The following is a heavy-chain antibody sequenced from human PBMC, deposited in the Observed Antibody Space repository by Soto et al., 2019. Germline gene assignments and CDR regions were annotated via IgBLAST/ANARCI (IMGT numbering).Heavy chain of an antibody. CDR3: AKDRGGFANGWEYFDF. CDR2: VSGRGANT. V-gene: IGHV3-23*04. J-gene: IGHJ4*02. Sequence: DVQLVESGGGFVQPGGSLRVSCAASGFTFSSYTMGWVRQAPGKGLEWVSSVSGRGANTYYADSVKGRFTISRDNSKNTLYLQMNNLRGEDTAVYYCAKDRGGFANGWEYFDFWGQGIMVTVSS. CDR1: GFTFSSYT. D-gene: IGHD6-19*01.